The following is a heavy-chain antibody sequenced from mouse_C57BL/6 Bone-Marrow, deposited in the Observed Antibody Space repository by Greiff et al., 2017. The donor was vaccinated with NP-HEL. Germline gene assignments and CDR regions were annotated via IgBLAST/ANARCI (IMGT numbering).Heavy chain of an antibody. J-gene: IGHJ2*01. CDR1: GYTFTSYW. V-gene: IGHV1-69*01. Sequence: QVQLQQPGAELVMPGASVKLSCKASGYTFTSYWMHWVKQRPGQGLEWIGEIDPSDSYTNYNQKFKGKSTLTVDKSSSTAYMQLSSLTSEDSAFYYCARWDYYYGSSYFDYWGQGTTLTVSS. CDR2: IDPSDSYT. D-gene: IGHD1-1*01. CDR3: ARWDYYYGSSYFDY.